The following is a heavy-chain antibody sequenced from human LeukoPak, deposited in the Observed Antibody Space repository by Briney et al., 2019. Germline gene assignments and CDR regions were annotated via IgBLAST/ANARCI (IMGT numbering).Heavy chain of an antibody. CDR3: TREDHSNYNY. CDR1: GGSISSSSYY. CDR2: IKQDGGET. V-gene: IGHV3-7*01. J-gene: IGHJ4*02. D-gene: IGHD4-11*01. Sequence: PSETLSLTCTVSGGSISSSSYYWAWVRQAPGKGLEWVASIKQDGGETFYVDSVKGRFTISRDNAKNSLYLQMNSLRAEDTAVYYCTREDHSNYNYWGQGTLVTVSS.